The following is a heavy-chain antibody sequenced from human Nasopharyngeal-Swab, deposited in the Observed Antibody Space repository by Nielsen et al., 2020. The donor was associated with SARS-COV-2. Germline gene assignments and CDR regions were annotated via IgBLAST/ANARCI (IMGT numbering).Heavy chain of an antibody. CDR2: IWYDGSNK. CDR3: ARENDHADEYYFDY. V-gene: IGHV3-33*01. Sequence: GESLKISCAASGFTFSSYGMHWVRQAPGKGLEWVAVIWYDGSNKYYADSVKGRFTISRDNSKNTLYLQMNSLRAEDTAVYYCARENDHADEYYFDYWGQGTLVTVSS. CDR1: GFTFSSYG. J-gene: IGHJ4*02. D-gene: IGHD1-14*01.